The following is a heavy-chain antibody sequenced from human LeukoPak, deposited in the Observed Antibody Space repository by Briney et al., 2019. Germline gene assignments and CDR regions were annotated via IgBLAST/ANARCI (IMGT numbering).Heavy chain of an antibody. J-gene: IGHJ5*02. Sequence: EASVKVSCKASGYTFTGYYMHWVRQAPGQGLEWMGWINPNSGGTNYAQKFQGRVTMTRDTSISTAYMELSRLRSDDTAVYYCARDILSSSWYTPNWFDPWGQGTLVTVSS. CDR1: GYTFTGYY. V-gene: IGHV1-2*02. D-gene: IGHD6-13*01. CDR3: ARDILSSSWYTPNWFDP. CDR2: INPNSGGT.